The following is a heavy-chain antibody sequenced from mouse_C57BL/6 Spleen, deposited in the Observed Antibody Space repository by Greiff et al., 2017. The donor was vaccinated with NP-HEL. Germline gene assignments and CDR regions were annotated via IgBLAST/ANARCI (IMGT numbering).Heavy chain of an antibody. V-gene: IGHV1-15*01. Sequence: VQLVESGAELVRPGASVTLSCKASGYTFTDYEMHWVKQTPVHGLEWIGAIDPETGGTAYNQKFKGKAILTADKSSSTAYMELRSLTSEDSAVYYCTRSYPYFDYWGQGTTLTVSS. CDR2: IDPETGGT. CDR1: GYTFTDYE. CDR3: TRSYPYFDY. D-gene: IGHD5-1-1*01. J-gene: IGHJ2*01.